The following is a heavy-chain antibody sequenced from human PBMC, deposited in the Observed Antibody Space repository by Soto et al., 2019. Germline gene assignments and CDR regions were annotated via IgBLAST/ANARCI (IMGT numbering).Heavy chain of an antibody. Sequence: QVQLVESGGGLVKPGGSLILSCAASGFTFSDYYMSWIRQAPGKGLEWVSYISSSGSTIYYADSVKGRFTISRDNAKNSLYLQMNSLRAEDTAVYYCARGSPYYDILTGYPDENAFDIWGQGTMVTVSS. CDR1: GFTFSDYY. CDR3: ARGSPYYDILTGYPDENAFDI. J-gene: IGHJ3*02. V-gene: IGHV3-11*01. CDR2: ISSSGSTI. D-gene: IGHD3-9*01.